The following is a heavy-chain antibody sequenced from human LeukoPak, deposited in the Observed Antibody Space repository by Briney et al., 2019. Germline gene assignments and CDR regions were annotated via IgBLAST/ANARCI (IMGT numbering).Heavy chain of an antibody. J-gene: IGHJ4*02. CDR2: TYHSGSS. Sequence: SETLSLTCAVSGGSISSGGYSWSWIRQPPGKGLEWIGYTYHSGSSYYNPSLKSRVTISVDTSKNQFSLKLSSVTAADTAVYYCARALTTVTTPFDYWGQGTLVTVSS. D-gene: IGHD4-17*01. CDR1: GGSISSGGYS. CDR3: ARALTTVTTPFDY. V-gene: IGHV4-30-2*01.